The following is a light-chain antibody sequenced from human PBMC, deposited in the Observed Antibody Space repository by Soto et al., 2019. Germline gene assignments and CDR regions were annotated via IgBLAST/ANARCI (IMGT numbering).Light chain of an antibody. CDR3: TSYTSSSTLV. CDR1: SSDVGTYNY. V-gene: IGLV2-14*01. Sequence: QSALTQPASVSGSPGQSITISCTGTSSDVGTYNYVSWYQQHAGKVPKLMIYDVSNRPSGVPDRVSGSKSGNTASLTISGLQAEDEADYYGTSYTSSSTLVFGGGPKLTVL. J-gene: IGLJ2*01. CDR2: DVS.